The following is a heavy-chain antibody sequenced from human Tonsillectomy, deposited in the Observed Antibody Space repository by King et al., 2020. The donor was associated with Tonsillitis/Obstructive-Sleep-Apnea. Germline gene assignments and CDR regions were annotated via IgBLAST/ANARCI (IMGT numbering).Heavy chain of an antibody. D-gene: IGHD3-10*01. Sequence: VQLQESGPVLVKPSETLSLTCTVSVGSVSSGSYYWSWIRQPPGKGLEWIGDIYYSGSTNYNPSLKSRVTISVDTSKNKFSLKLSSVTAADTAVYYCARAPLGFRELWFDPWGQGTLVTVSS. CDR3: ARAPLGFRELWFDP. CDR1: VGSVSSGSYY. CDR2: IYYSGST. J-gene: IGHJ5*02. V-gene: IGHV4-61*01.